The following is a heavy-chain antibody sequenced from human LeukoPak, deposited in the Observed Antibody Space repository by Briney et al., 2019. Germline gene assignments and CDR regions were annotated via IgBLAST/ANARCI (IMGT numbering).Heavy chain of an antibody. CDR2: INHSGST. D-gene: IGHD3-16*01. Sequence: SETLSLTCAVYGGSFSGYYWSWIRQPPGKGLEWIGEINHSGSTNYNPSLKSRVTISVDTSKNQFSLKLSSVTAADTAVYYCARQVTFGYAYAYYFDFWGQGALVTVSS. V-gene: IGHV4-34*01. CDR1: GGSFSGYY. CDR3: ARQVTFGYAYAYYFDF. J-gene: IGHJ4*02.